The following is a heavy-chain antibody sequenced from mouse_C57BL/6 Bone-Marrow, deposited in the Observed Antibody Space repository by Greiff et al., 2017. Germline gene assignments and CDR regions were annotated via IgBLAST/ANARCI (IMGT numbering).Heavy chain of an antibody. J-gene: IGHJ4*01. Sequence: SGAELVRPGASVTLSCKASGYTFTDYEMHWVKQTPVHGLEWIGAIDPETGGTAYNQKFKGKAILTADKSSSTAYMELRSLTSEDSAVYYCTRRRLLPYYAMDYWGQGTSVTVSS. D-gene: IGHD1-1*01. V-gene: IGHV1-15*01. CDR1: GYTFTDYE. CDR2: IDPETGGT. CDR3: TRRRLLPYYAMDY.